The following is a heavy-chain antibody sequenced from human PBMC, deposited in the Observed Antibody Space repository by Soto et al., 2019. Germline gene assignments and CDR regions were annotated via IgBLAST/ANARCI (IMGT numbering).Heavy chain of an antibody. D-gene: IGHD6-19*01. CDR3: ARERPEQWLVLIDY. J-gene: IGHJ4*02. CDR1: GFTFSSYG. Sequence: HPGGSLRLSCAASGFTFSSYGMHWVRQAPGKGLEWVAVIWYDGSNKYYADSVKGRFTISRDNSKNTLYLQMNSLRAEDTAVYYCARERPEQWLVLIDYWGQGTLVTVSS. V-gene: IGHV3-33*01. CDR2: IWYDGSNK.